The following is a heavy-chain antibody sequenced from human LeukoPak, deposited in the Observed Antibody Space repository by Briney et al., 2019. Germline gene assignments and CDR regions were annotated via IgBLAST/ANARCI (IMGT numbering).Heavy chain of an antibody. D-gene: IGHD3-22*01. CDR1: GFTFSSYV. Sequence: GGSLRLPCAASGFTFSSYVMHWVRQAPGKGLEWVAIISYDGSNEYYADSVKGRFTISRDNSKNTLYLQMNSLRAEDTAVYYCATAPWDYDSSGYYFDYWGQGTLVTVSS. J-gene: IGHJ4*02. V-gene: IGHV3-30*04. CDR3: ATAPWDYDSSGYYFDY. CDR2: ISYDGSNE.